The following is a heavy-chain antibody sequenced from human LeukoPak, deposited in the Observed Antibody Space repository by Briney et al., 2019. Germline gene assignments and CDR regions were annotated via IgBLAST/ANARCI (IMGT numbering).Heavy chain of an antibody. CDR3: ARVLEDEYNYESSYYFDY. V-gene: IGHV3-7*01. J-gene: IGHJ4*02. Sequence: GGSLRLSCAASGFTFSSYWMSWVRQAPGKGLEWVANIKQDGSEKYYVDSVKGRFTISRDNAKNSLYLQMNSLRAEDTAVYYCARVLEDEYNYESSYYFDYWSRGTLVTVSS. CDR1: GFTFSSYW. CDR2: IKQDGSEK. D-gene: IGHD1-20*01.